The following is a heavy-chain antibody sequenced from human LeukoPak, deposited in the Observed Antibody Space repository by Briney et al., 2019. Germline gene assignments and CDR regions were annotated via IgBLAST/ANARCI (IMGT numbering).Heavy chain of an antibody. CDR3: ARVVVSTTNRFDP. J-gene: IGHJ5*02. CDR1: GFTFSSFG. Sequence: GRSLRLSCAASGFTFSSFGMHWVRQAPGKGLEWVAVLSYDGSNRYYADSVKGRFTISRDNAKNSLYLQMNSLRAEDTAVYHCARVVVSTTNRFDPWGQGTLVTVSS. CDR2: LSYDGSNR. D-gene: IGHD5/OR15-5a*01. V-gene: IGHV3-30*03.